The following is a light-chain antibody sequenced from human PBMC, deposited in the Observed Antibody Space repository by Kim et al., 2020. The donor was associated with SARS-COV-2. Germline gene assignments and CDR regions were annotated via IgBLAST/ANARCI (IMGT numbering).Light chain of an antibody. J-gene: IGKJ1*01. CDR3: QQYNGWPT. V-gene: IGKV3-15*01. CDR1: RNIDSS. Sequence: SVLEGERASLSCRASRNIDSSLGWYQQKPGQAPRVLMYHSSTRATGIPARFSGSGSGTEFTLTISSLQSEDVAVYYCQQYNGWPTFGQGTKVDIK. CDR2: HSS.